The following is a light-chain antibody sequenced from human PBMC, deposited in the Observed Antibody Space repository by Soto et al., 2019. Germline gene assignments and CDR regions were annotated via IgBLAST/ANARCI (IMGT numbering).Light chain of an antibody. CDR2: GAS. J-gene: IGKJ3*01. V-gene: IGKV3-15*01. Sequence: EIVMTQSPATLSVSPGERATLSCRASQSVSSNLAWYQQKPGQPPRLLIYGASTRATGIPARFSGSGSGTEFTLTISSLQSEDFAVYYCQQYNNWPRPFGPGTKVDIK. CDR1: QSVSSN. CDR3: QQYNNWPRP.